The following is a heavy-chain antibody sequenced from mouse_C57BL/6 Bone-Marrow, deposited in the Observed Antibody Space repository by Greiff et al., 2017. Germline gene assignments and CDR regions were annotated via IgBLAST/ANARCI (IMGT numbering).Heavy chain of an antibody. CDR2: ISNGGGST. CDR1: GFTLSDYY. V-gene: IGHV5-12*01. CDR3: ARRGDPYYFDY. J-gene: IGHJ2*01. Sequence: EVKLVESGGGLVQPGGSLKLSCAASGFTLSDYYMYWVRQTPEKRLEWVAYISNGGGSTYYPDTVKGRFTISRDNAKNTLYLQMSRLKSEDTAMYYCARRGDPYYFDYWGQGTTLTVSS. D-gene: IGHD2-13*01.